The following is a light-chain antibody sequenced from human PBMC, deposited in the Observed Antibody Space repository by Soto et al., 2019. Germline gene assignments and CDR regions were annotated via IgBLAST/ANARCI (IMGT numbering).Light chain of an antibody. CDR3: QQRSNWPLT. CDR2: DAF. Sequence: EIVLTQSPSTLSLSPGERATLSCRASQSVGSSLAWYQQRPGQAPRLLIYDAFIRATGIPARFSGSESGTDFTLTISSLGPEDFAVYYCQQRSNWPLTFGQGTRLEI. J-gene: IGKJ5*01. V-gene: IGKV3-11*01. CDR1: QSVGSS.